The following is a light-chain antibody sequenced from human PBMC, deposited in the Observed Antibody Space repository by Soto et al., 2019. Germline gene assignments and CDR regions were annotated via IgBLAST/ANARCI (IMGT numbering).Light chain of an antibody. J-gene: IGLJ3*02. Sequence: QSALTQPASVSGSLGQSITISCTGTSSDIGGYNYVSWYQQHPGKAPKFMIYEVSNRPAGVSARFSGSKSGNTASLTISGLQAEDEADYYCSSYTSSSTWVFGGGTKLTVL. CDR3: SSYTSSSTWV. CDR2: EVS. CDR1: SSDIGGYNY. V-gene: IGLV2-14*01.